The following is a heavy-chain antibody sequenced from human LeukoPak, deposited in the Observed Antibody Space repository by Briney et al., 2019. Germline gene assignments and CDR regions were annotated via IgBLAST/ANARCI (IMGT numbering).Heavy chain of an antibody. J-gene: IGHJ4*02. CDR3: TNSDDYGDY. CDR2: ISGTGGST. V-gene: IGHV3-23*01. Sequence: GGSLRLSCAASGFTFSNYGMSWVRQAPGKGLEWISGISGTGGSTYYAGSVKGRFTISRDNSKNTLYLQMNSLRAEDTAVYYCTNSDDYGDYWGQGTLVTVSS. CDR1: GFTFSNYG.